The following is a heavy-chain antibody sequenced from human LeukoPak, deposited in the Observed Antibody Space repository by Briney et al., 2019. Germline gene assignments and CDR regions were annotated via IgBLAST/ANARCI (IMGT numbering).Heavy chain of an antibody. J-gene: IGHJ3*02. V-gene: IGHV1-46*01. CDR3: ARALGGHGDSYWAFDI. CDR2: INPSGGST. Sequence: ASVNVSCKASGYTFTGYYMHWVPQAPGQGLEWMGIINPSGGSTSYAQKFQGRVTMTRDTSTSTVYMELSSLRSEDTAVYYCARALGGHGDSYWAFDIWGQGTMVTVSS. CDR1: GYTFTGYY. D-gene: IGHD4-17*01.